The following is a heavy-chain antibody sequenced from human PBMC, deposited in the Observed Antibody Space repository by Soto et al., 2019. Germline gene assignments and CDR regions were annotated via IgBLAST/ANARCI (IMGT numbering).Heavy chain of an antibody. V-gene: IGHV1-69*13. D-gene: IGHD5-12*01. J-gene: IGHJ6*02. CDR1: GGTFSSYA. CDR2: IIPIFGTA. Sequence: GASVKVSCKASGGTFSSYAISWVRQAPGQGLEWMGGIIPIFGTANYAQKFQGRVTITADESTSTAYMELSSLRSEDTAVYYCAIVSNIVSVNYYYYHYGMDVWGQGTTVTVSS. CDR3: AIVSNIVSVNYYYYHYGMDV.